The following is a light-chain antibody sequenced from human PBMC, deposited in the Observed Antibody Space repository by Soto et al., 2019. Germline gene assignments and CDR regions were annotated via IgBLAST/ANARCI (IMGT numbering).Light chain of an antibody. CDR1: ESVSSTY. J-gene: IGKJ5*01. Sequence: EVVLTQSPGTLSLSPGERATLSCRASESVSSTYLAWYQHKPGQAPRLLIYGAFTRATGIPDRFSGSGSGKDVTLTISRLEPEDFAVYYCQQYGGSPPITFGQGTRLEIK. CDR3: QQYGGSPPIT. V-gene: IGKV3-20*01. CDR2: GAF.